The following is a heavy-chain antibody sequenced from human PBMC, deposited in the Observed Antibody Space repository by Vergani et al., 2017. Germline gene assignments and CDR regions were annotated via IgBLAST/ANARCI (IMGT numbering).Heavy chain of an antibody. CDR2: ISWNSGSI. J-gene: IGHJ4*02. D-gene: IGHD4-17*01. Sequence: EVQLVESGGGLVQPGRSLRLSCAASGFTFDDYAMHWVRQAPGKGLEWVSGISWNSGSIGYADSVKGRFTISRDNAKNSLYLQMNSLRAEDTALYYCAKSGMTTVTTYFDDWGQGTLVTVSS. CDR3: AKSGMTTVTTYFDD. V-gene: IGHV3-9*01. CDR1: GFTFDDYA.